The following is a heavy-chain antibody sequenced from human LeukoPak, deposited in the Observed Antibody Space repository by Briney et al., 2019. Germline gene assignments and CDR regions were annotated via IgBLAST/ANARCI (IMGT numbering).Heavy chain of an antibody. J-gene: IGHJ4*02. CDR2: FKSGGST. Sequence: GGSLRLSCAASGFTVSSNYMSWVRQAPGKGLEWVSVFKSGGSTYYADSVKGRFTISRDSSKNTVYLQMNSLRAEDTAVYYCARHYYDTSGYYYSLLNWGQGTLVTVSS. CDR3: ARHYYDTSGYYYSLLN. CDR1: GFTVSSNY. D-gene: IGHD3-22*01. V-gene: IGHV3-53*01.